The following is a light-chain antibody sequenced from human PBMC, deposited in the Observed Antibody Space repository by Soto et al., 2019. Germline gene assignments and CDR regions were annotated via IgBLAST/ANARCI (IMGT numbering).Light chain of an antibody. V-gene: IGKV3-15*01. CDR3: QQYNDWPLT. CDR1: QSVKSN. CDR2: GAS. J-gene: IGKJ4*01. Sequence: EKVMTQSPAALSVSPGERATLSCRASQSVKSNLAWYQQKPGQAPRLLLYGASTRATGIPARFSGSASGTKFTLTISSLQSEDSAVYYCQQYNDWPLTFGGGTKVDIK.